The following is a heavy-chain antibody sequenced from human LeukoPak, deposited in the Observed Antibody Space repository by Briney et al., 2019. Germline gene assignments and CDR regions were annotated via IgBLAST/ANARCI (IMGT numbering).Heavy chain of an antibody. Sequence: PSQTLSLTCTVSGGSISSGGYYWSWIRQPPGKGLEWIGYIYHSGSTYYNPSLKSRVTISVDRSKNQFSLKLCSVTAADTAVYYCASHIVLMVYAINWGQGTLVSVSS. V-gene: IGHV4-30-2*01. CDR2: IYHSGST. CDR3: ASHIVLMVYAIN. D-gene: IGHD2-8*01. J-gene: IGHJ4*02. CDR1: GGSISSGGYY.